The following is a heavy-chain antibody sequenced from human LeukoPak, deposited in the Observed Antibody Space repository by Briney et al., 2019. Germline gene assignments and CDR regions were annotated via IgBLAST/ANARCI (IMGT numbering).Heavy chain of an antibody. D-gene: IGHD3-3*01. CDR1: GYTFTGYY. CDR2: INPNSGGT. Sequence: GASVKVSCKASGYTFTGYYIHWVRQAPGQGLEWMGWINPNSGGTNYAQKFQGRVTMARDTSISTAYMELSRLRSDDTAVYYCATAIAGDFWSAYHYWGQGTLVTVSS. V-gene: IGHV1-2*02. J-gene: IGHJ4*02. CDR3: ATAIAGDFWSAYHY.